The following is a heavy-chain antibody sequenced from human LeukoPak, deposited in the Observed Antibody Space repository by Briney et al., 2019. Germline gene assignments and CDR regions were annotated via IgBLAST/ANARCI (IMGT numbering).Heavy chain of an antibody. D-gene: IGHD3-10*02. V-gene: IGHV4-39*01. J-gene: IGHJ5*02. Sequence: SETLSLTCSVSGGSISNSRYYWGWLRQPPGKGLEWIGSIYYSGATNSNPSLKSRLTISVDTSKNQFSLKLSSVTAADTAVYYCARHPLKPYVSDWFDPWGQGTLVTVFS. CDR2: IYYSGAT. CDR1: GGSISNSRYY. CDR3: ARHPLKPYVSDWFDP.